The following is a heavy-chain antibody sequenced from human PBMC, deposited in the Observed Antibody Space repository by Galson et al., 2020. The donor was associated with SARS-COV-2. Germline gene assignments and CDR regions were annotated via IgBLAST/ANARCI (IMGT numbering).Heavy chain of an antibody. CDR2: IWYDGSNK. CDR1: GFTFSSYG. J-gene: IGHJ4*02. CDR3: ARDLVGATYFDY. V-gene: IGHV3-33*01. D-gene: IGHD1-26*01. Sequence: GESLKISCAASGFTFSSYGMHWVRQAPGKGLEWVAVIWYDGSNKYYADSVKGRFTISRDNSKNTLYLQMNSLRAEDTAVYYCARDLVGATYFDYWGQATLVTVSS.